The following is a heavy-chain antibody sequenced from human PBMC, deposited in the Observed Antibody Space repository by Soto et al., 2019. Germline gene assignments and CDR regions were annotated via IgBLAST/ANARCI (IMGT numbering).Heavy chain of an antibody. CDR2: IDPSGGST. CDR1: GFTFTTYY. D-gene: IGHD3-22*01. J-gene: IGHJ4*02. V-gene: IGHV1-46*01. CDR3: ARVPYDTTGYYAF. Sequence: QVRLVQSGAEVKKPGASVSISCTTSGFTFTTYYIHWVRQAPGQGLELMGMIDPSGGSTTYAQKFQGRITMTSDMSTSTVYMELGSLRSDDTAVYYCARVPYDTTGYYAFWGQGTLVTVSS.